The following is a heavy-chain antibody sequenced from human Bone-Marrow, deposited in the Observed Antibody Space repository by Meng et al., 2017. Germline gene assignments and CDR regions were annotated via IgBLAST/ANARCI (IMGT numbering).Heavy chain of an antibody. V-gene: IGHV4-38-2*02. CDR3: ARDVNCSGGSCYYFDY. J-gene: IGHJ4*02. Sequence: SETLSLTCAVSGYSITGSYNWGWIRQSPGKGLEWIGSIYQSGSTYYNPSLKSRVTMSADTSKNQFSLKLTSVTAADTAVYYCARDVNCSGGSCYYFDYWGQGTLVTVSS. D-gene: IGHD2-15*01. CDR1: GYSITGSYN. CDR2: IYQSGST.